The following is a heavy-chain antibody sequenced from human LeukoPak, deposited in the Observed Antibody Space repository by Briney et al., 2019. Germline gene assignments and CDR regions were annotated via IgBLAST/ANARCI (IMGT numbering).Heavy chain of an antibody. V-gene: IGHV4-59*08. J-gene: IGHJ4*02. CDR2: VYSSGRT. Sequence: PSETLSLTCTVSYSSISSYCWSWIRQPPGKGLEWIGYVYSSGRTKYNPSLESRVTMSTDMSKNQFSLKLSSVTAADTAVYYCARHQGGNPNFFDYWGQGTLVTVSS. CDR1: YSSISSYC. CDR3: ARHQGGNPNFFDY. D-gene: IGHD4-23*01.